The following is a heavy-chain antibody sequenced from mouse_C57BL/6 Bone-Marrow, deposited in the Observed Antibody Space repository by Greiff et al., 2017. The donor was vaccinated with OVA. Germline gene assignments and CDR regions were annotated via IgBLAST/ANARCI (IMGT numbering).Heavy chain of an antibody. Sequence: QVHVKQPGAELVKPGASVKLSCKASGYTFTSYWMHWVKQRPGRGLEWIGRIDPNSGGTKYNEKFKSKATLTVDKPSSTAYMQLSSLTSEDSAVYYCARRAYYDYKYYYAMDYWGQGTSVTVSS. CDR1: GYTFTSYW. CDR3: ARRAYYDYKYYYAMDY. J-gene: IGHJ4*01. V-gene: IGHV1-72*01. CDR2: IDPNSGGT. D-gene: IGHD2-4*01.